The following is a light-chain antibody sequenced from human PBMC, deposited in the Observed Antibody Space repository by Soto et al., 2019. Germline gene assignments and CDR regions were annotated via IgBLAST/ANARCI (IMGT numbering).Light chain of an antibody. Sequence: DIQMTQSPSTLSASVGATATVTCRASQSVSGWLAWYQQKPGEAPKLLIYDASALPRGVPARFSGSGSGTKFTLTIASLQPDDFATYYCQQYETFSGTVGPGTKVDIK. CDR1: QSVSGW. V-gene: IGKV1-5*01. CDR2: DAS. J-gene: IGKJ1*01. CDR3: QQYETFSGT.